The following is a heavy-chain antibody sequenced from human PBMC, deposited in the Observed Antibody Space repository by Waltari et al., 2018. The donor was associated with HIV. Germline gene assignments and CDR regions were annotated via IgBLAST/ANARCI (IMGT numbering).Heavy chain of an antibody. Sequence: QVQLQESGPGLVKPSETLSLTCTVSGGSISSYYWSWIRQPPGKGLEWIGYIYYSGSTNYNPSLKSRVTISVDTSKNQFSLKLSSVTAADTAVYYCARHLVVGYSYGYHDYGMDVWGQGTTVTVSS. J-gene: IGHJ6*02. CDR1: GGSISSYY. CDR2: IYYSGST. V-gene: IGHV4-59*08. D-gene: IGHD5-18*01. CDR3: ARHLVVGYSYGYHDYGMDV.